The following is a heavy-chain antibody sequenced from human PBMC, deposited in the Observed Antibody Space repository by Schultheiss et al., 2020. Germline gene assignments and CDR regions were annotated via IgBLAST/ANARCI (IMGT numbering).Heavy chain of an antibody. Sequence: ASVKVSCKASGYTFTSYDINWVRQATGQGLEWMGWMNPNSGGTNYAQKFQGRVTMTRDTSISTAYMELSSLRSEDTAVYYCASAREYSSSWYWRNWFDPWGQGTLVTVSS. CDR2: MNPNSGGT. CDR1: GYTFTSYD. V-gene: IGHV1-8*01. CDR3: ASAREYSSSWYWRNWFDP. D-gene: IGHD6-13*01. J-gene: IGHJ5*02.